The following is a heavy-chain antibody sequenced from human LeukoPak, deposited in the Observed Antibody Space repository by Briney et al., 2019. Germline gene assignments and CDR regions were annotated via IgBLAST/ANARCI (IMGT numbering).Heavy chain of an antibody. CDR3: ARVFLTEGLRAQSDY. Sequence: PGGSLRLSCAASGFTFSSYAMSWVRQAPGKGLEWVSGILDSGYSTYYANSVKGRFTISRDNSNNTLYLQMNSLRAEDTAVYYCARVFLTEGLRAQSDYWGQGTLVTVSS. J-gene: IGHJ4*02. D-gene: IGHD3-3*01. CDR2: ILDSGYST. CDR1: GFTFSSYA. V-gene: IGHV3-23*01.